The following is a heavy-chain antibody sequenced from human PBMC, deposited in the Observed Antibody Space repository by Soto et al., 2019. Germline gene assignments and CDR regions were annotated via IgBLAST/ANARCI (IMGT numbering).Heavy chain of an antibody. CDR2: TYSGGNS. Sequence: EVQLVQKGGGLIKPGGSLSLSCAASGLSVSDKYMIWVRQAPGKGLEWVSLTYSGGNSYFADFVKGRFIVSRDISKNSLFLHMNSLDADDTAVYYCAREGYADGLDFWGQGSLVTVSS. CDR1: GLSVSDKY. CDR3: AREGYADGLDF. J-gene: IGHJ4*02. D-gene: IGHD1-1*01. V-gene: IGHV3-53*02.